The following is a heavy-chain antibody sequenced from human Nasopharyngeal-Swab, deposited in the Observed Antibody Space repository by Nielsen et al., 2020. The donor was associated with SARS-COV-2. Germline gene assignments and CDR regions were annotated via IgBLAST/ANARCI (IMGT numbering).Heavy chain of an antibody. CDR3: AKGRNRILVTGTLFDY. V-gene: IGHV3-23*01. Sequence: GGSLRLSCAASGFAYNNYAMNWVRKAPGKGLEWVSVISGSGDTTYYADSVKGRLTISRDNSKNTLYLQMNSLTAEDTAVYFCAKGRNRILVTGTLFDYWGQGTLVTVSS. J-gene: IGHJ4*02. D-gene: IGHD6-19*01. CDR2: ISGSGDTT. CDR1: GFAYNNYA.